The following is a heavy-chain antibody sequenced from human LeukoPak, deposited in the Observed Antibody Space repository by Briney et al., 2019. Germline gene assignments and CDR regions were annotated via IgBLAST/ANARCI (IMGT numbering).Heavy chain of an antibody. CDR2: ISSSSSTI. J-gene: IGHJ4*02. D-gene: IGHD3-9*01. Sequence: GSLRLSCAASGFTFSSYSMNWVRQAPGKGLEWVSYISSSSSTIYYADSVKGRFTISRDNSKNTLYLQMNSLRAEDTAVYYCAKGARYFDWLLWGFLDYWGQGTLVTVSS. V-gene: IGHV3-48*01. CDR3: AKGARYFDWLLWGFLDY. CDR1: GFTFSSYS.